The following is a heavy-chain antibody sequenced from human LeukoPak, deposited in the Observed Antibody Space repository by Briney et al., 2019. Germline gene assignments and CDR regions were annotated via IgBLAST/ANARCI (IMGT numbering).Heavy chain of an antibody. CDR3: AKRVYGGNSYWYFDL. J-gene: IGHJ2*01. CDR1: GFTVSSNY. V-gene: IGHV3-53*01. CDR2: IYSGGST. Sequence: GGSLRLSCAASGFTVSSNYMSWVRQAPGKGLEWVSVIYSGGSTYYADSVKGRFTISRDNSKNTLYLQMNSLRAEDTAVYYCAKRVYGGNSYWYFDLWGRGTLVTVSS. D-gene: IGHD4-23*01.